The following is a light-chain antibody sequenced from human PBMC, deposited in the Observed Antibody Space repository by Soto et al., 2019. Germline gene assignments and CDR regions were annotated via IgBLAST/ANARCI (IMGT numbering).Light chain of an antibody. CDR2: SAS. J-gene: IGKJ5*01. CDR1: QSINNY. Sequence: DLQMTQSPASLSVSVGDRVTITCRASQSINNYLNWYQQKPGQAPKLLIRSASTLQRGVPSRFSGSGSRTDFTLTITNLQPDDIATYYCQQSLTMPLTFGHGTRLHIK. CDR3: QQSLTMPLT. V-gene: IGKV1-39*01.